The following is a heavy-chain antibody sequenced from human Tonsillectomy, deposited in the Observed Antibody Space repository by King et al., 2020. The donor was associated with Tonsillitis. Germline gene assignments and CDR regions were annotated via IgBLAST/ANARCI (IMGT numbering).Heavy chain of an antibody. D-gene: IGHD4/OR15-4a*01. Sequence: VQLGESGGGLVQPGGSLRLSCAASGFTFSNAWMSWVRQAPGKGLEWVGRIKTKTDGETTDYAAPVKGRFTISRDDSKNTLYLQMNSLKTEDTAVYYCATGSWCCFDYWGQGTLVSVFS. CDR2: IKTKTDGETT. V-gene: IGHV3-15*01. CDR3: ATGSWCCFDY. CDR1: GFTFSNAW. J-gene: IGHJ4*02.